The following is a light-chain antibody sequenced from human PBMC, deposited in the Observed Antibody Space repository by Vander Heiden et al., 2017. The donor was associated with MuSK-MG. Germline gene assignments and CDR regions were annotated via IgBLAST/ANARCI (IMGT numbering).Light chain of an antibody. J-gene: IGKJ4*01. Sequence: DIVVTQSPGTLSLSPGERATLSCRTSQSVGSSNLAWYQQRPGQGPRLLIFGASSRATGIPDRFSGSGSGTDFTLTISRLEPEDIAVYYCQQYGSSPLTFGGGTKVEIK. CDR1: QSVGSSN. CDR3: QQYGSSPLT. CDR2: GAS. V-gene: IGKV3-20*01.